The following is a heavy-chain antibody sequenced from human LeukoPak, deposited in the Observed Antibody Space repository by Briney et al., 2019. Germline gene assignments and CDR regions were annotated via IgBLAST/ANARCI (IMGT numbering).Heavy chain of an antibody. J-gene: IGHJ4*02. V-gene: IGHV5-51*01. Sequence: GESLKISCKGSGYSFTSYWIGWVRQMPGKGLEWMGIIYPDDSDTTYSPSFQGQVSISVDKSISTAYLQRSSLKATDTAIYYCARRGSGYDFNFDFWGQGTLVTVSS. CDR3: ARRGSGYDFNFDF. CDR1: GYSFTSYW. D-gene: IGHD5-12*01. CDR2: IYPDDSDT.